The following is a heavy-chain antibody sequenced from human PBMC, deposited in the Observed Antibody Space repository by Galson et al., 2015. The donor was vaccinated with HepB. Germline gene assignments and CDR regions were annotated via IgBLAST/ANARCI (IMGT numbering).Heavy chain of an antibody. CDR2: ISGDSNYI. J-gene: IGHJ1*01. CDR3: ASGGKFCTGGSCQH. Sequence: SLRLSCAASGFSFRSSAMTWVRQTPGMGLERVSAISGDSNYIYYGDSVKGRFTISRDNSKNTLYLQMNSLRAEDTAAYYCASGGKFCTGGSCQHWGQGTLVTVSS. D-gene: IGHD2-8*02. CDR1: GFSFRSSA. V-gene: IGHV3-23*01.